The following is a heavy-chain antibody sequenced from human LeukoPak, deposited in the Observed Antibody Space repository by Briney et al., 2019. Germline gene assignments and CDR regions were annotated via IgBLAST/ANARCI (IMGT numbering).Heavy chain of an antibody. V-gene: IGHV1-18*01. CDR2: ISAYNGNT. D-gene: IGHD2-2*01. J-gene: IGHJ5*02. Sequence: GASVKVSCKASGYTFTSYGISWVRQAPGQGLEWMGRISAYNGNTNYAQKLQGRVTMTTDTSTSTAYMELRSLRSDDTAVYYCARDRCSSTSCYFDPWGQGTLVTVSS. CDR1: GYTFTSYG. CDR3: ARDRCSSTSCYFDP.